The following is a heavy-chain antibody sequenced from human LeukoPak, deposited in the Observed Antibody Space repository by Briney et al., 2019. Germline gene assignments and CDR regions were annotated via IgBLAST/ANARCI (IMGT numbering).Heavy chain of an antibody. Sequence: GASVKVSCKASGYTFTSYGFSWVRQAPGQGLEWMGWISTYNGHTNYAQKLQGRVTMTTDTSTSTAYMELRSLRSDDTAVYYCARFRVVFSDAFDIWGQGTMVTVSS. D-gene: IGHD3-9*01. CDR1: GYTFTSYG. CDR2: ISTYNGHT. V-gene: IGHV1-18*01. J-gene: IGHJ3*02. CDR3: ARFRVVFSDAFDI.